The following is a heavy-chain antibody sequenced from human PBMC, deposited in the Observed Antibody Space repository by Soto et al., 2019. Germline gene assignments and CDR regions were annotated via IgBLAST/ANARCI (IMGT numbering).Heavy chain of an antibody. J-gene: IGHJ4*02. D-gene: IGHD6-19*01. V-gene: IGHV1-69*13. CDR3: ARRPRYSSGWPLDY. CDR1: GYTFTSYG. CDR2: IIPIFGTA. Sequence: ASVKVSCKASGYTFTSYGISWVRQAPGQGLEWMGGIIPIFGTANYAQKFQGRVTITADESTSTAYMELSSLRSEDTAVYYCARRPRYSSGWPLDYWGQGTLVTVSS.